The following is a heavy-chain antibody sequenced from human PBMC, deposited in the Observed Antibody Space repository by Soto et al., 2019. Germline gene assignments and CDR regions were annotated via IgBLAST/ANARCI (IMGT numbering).Heavy chain of an antibody. D-gene: IGHD3-3*02. CDR3: ARVTFTPNWFDS. J-gene: IGHJ5*01. CDR1: GDSISSPDYY. Sequence: SETLSLTCTVSGDSISSPDYYWSWIRQAPGKGLELIGYVYYRGSIYYTPSFESRVSISVDTSKNQFSLRLTSVTAADSAMYFCARVTFTPNWFDSWGQGILVTVSS. CDR2: VYYRGSI. V-gene: IGHV4-30-4*01.